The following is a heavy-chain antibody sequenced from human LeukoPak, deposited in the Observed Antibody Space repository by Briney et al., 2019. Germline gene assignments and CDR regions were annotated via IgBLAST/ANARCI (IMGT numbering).Heavy chain of an antibody. CDR1: GVSISSSNSY. CDR2: IYYSGNT. D-gene: IGHD3-22*01. Sequence: PSETLSLTCTVSGVSISSSNSYWGWIRQPPGKGLEWIGSIYYSGNTYYNASLKSQVSISIDTSKNQFSLRLTSVTAADTAVYYCARTPAPITMIVVADYWGQGTLVTVSS. J-gene: IGHJ4*02. V-gene: IGHV4-39*01. CDR3: ARTPAPITMIVVADY.